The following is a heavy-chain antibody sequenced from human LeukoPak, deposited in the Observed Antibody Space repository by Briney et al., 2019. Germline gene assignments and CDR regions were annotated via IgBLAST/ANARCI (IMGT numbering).Heavy chain of an antibody. D-gene: IGHD6-19*01. CDR2: ISYDGSNK. CDR1: GFTFSSYA. J-gene: IGHJ4*02. Sequence: HPGGSLSLSCAASGFTFSSYAMHWVRQAPGKGLEWVAVISYDGSNKYYADSVKGRFTISRDNSKNTLYLQMNSLRAEDTAVYYCAGYIAVDLDYWGQGTLVTVSS. V-gene: IGHV3-30*04. CDR3: AGYIAVDLDY.